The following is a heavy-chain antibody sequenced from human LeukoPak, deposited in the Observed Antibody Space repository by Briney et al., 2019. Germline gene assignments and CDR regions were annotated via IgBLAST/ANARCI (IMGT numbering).Heavy chain of an antibody. D-gene: IGHD2-21*02. J-gene: IGHJ5*02. V-gene: IGHV4-39*01. CDR2: IYYSGST. Sequence: SETLSLTCTVSGGSISSSSNYWGWIRQPPGKGLEWIGSIYYSGSTYYNPSLKSRVTISVDTSKNQFSLKLSSVTAADTAVYYCARRKYVTHTYCGGDCYSAWGQGTLVTVSS. CDR3: ARRKYVTHTYCGGDCYSA. CDR1: GGSISSSSNY.